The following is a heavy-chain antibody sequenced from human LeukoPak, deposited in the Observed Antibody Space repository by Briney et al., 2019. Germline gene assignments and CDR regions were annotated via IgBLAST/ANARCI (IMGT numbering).Heavy chain of an antibody. D-gene: IGHD2-2*01. J-gene: IGHJ4*02. CDR2: ISSSSSYI. CDR1: GFTFSSYS. V-gene: IGHV3-21*01. Sequence: PGGSLRFSCAASGFTFSSYSMNWVRQAPGKGLEWVSSISSSSSYIYYADSVKGRFTISRDNAKNSLYLQMNSLRAEDTAVYYCARDRSDIVVVPAATGGDPIDYWGQGTLVTVSS. CDR3: ARDRSDIVVVPAATGGDPIDY.